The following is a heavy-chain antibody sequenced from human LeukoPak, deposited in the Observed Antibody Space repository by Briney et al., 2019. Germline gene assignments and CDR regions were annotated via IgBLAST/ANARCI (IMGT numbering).Heavy chain of an antibody. D-gene: IGHD5-24*01. J-gene: IGHJ4*02. V-gene: IGHV4-34*01. CDR3: AREGDGYNLDY. CDR2: INHSGST. Sequence: SETLSLTCAVYGGSFSGYHWSWIRQPPGKGLEWIGEINHSGSTNYNPSLKSRVTISVDTSKNQFSLKLSSVTAADTAVYYCAREGDGYNLDYWGQGTLVTVSS. CDR1: GGSFSGYH.